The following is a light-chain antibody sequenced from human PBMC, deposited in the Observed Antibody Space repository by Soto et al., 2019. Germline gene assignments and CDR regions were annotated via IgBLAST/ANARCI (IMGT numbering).Light chain of an antibody. CDR3: QRRGKWDYT. J-gene: IGKJ2*01. CDR1: QRVSSY. V-gene: IGKV3-11*01. CDR2: AAS. Sequence: EIVLTQSPATLPLSPGERATLSCRASQRVSSYLAGYQQKPGQAPRLLIYAASNRATGIPTRFSGSGHGTDLTTNIISLEPDDYAFEHCQRRGKWDYTFGQGTKLETK.